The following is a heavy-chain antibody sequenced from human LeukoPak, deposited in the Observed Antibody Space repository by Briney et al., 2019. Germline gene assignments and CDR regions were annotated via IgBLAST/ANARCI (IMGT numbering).Heavy chain of an antibody. CDR1: GFTFSSYS. J-gene: IGHJ3*02. V-gene: IGHV3-21*01. D-gene: IGHD3-16*01. CDR3: ARDQVYTSLSAFGI. Sequence: SGGSLRLSCAASGFTFSSYSMNWVRQAPGKGLEWVSSISSSSSYIYSADSVKGRFTISRDNAKNSLYLQMNSLRAEDTAVYYCARDQVYTSLSAFGIWGQGTKVTVSS. CDR2: ISSSSSYI.